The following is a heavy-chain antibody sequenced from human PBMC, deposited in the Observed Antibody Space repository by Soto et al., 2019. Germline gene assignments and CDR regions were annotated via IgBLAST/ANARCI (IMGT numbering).Heavy chain of an antibody. J-gene: IGHJ4*01. D-gene: IGHD2-8*01. CDR3: ARAFCTNGVCYYFFDY. V-gene: IGHV3-7*01. CDR1: EFTFSSYW. Sequence: GGSLRLSCAASEFTFSSYWMSWVRQAPGKGLEWVADINEDGSNKYYVDSVKGRFNISRDNSKNTLYLQMSSLRAEDTVVYYCARAFCTNGVCYYFFDYWGHGTLVTVSS. CDR2: INEDGSNK.